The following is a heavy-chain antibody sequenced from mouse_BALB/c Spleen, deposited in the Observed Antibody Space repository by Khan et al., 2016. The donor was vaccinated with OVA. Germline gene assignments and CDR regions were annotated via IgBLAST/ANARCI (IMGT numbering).Heavy chain of an antibody. D-gene: IGHD2-10*01. CDR1: GHTFTNYG. Sequence: QIQLVQSGPELKKPGETVKISCKASGHTFTNYGMNWVKQPPGKGLKWMGWINTYIGEPTYADDFNGRFAFSLETSASTAYLQINNLKNEDTATYFCARPPYFSYAMDNWGQGTSVTVSS. J-gene: IGHJ4*01. CDR2: INTYIGEP. V-gene: IGHV9-3-1*01. CDR3: ARPPYFSYAMDN.